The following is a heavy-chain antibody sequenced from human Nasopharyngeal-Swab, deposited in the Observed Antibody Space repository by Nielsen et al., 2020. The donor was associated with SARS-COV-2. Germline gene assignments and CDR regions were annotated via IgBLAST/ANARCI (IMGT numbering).Heavy chain of an antibody. V-gene: IGHV3-74*01. J-gene: IGHJ2*01. CDR2: VNNDGSNT. CDR3: ARALNGYFDL. Sequence: ESLKISCAASGFTFSSYWMHWVRQDPGKGLVWVSRVNNDGSNTNYADSVKGRFTISRDNAKNTLYLQMSSLRAEDTALYYCARALNGYFDLWGRGTLVAVSS. CDR1: GFTFSSYW.